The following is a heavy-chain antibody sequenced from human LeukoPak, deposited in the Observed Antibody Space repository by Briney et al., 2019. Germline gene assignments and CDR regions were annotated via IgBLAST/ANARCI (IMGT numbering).Heavy chain of an antibody. Sequence: PSETLSLTCAVYGGSFSGYYWSWIRQPPGKGLEWIGEINHSGSTNYNPSLKSRGTISVDTSKNQFSLKLSSVTAADTAVYYCARGVRSITMVRGVGQTNKRPPYYYYYMDVWGKGTTVTVSS. J-gene: IGHJ6*03. CDR3: ARGVRSITMVRGVGQTNKRPPYYYYYMDV. D-gene: IGHD3-10*01. CDR2: INHSGST. V-gene: IGHV4-34*01. CDR1: GGSFSGYY.